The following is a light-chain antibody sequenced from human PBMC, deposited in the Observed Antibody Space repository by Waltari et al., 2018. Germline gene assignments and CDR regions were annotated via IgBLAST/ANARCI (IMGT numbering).Light chain of an antibody. CDR3: MQGSRWPPWT. CDR2: KVS. V-gene: IGKV2-30*01. Sequence: DVVLPQSPLPLPVTLGQPPPISCRSSENLANRDGNTYMNWFQQRPGQSPRRLIYKVSRRDSGVPDRFSGSGAGTDFTLTITRVEAEDVGVYYCMQGSRWPPWTFGQGTKVEIK. J-gene: IGKJ1*01. CDR1: ENLANRDGNTY.